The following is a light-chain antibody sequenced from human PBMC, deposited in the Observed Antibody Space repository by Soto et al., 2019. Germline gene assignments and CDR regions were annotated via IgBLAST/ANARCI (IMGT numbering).Light chain of an antibody. J-gene: IGLJ3*02. CDR3: CSYAGSSHWV. CDR2: DVN. CDR1: SNDVGGYNY. Sequence: QSALTQPRSVSGSPGQSVTISCTGTSNDVGGYNYVSWYQQHPGKAPKLLISDVNKRPSGVPDRFSGSKSGNTASLIISGLQAEDEADYYCCSYAGSSHWVFGGGTKLTVL. V-gene: IGLV2-11*01.